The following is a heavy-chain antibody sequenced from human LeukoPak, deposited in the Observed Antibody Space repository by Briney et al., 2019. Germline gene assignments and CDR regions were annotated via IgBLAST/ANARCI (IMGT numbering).Heavy chain of an antibody. J-gene: IGHJ4*02. CDR2: ISGSGDST. CDR1: GFTFSNYV. D-gene: IGHD6-19*01. Sequence: GGSLRLSCAASGFTFSNYVMSWVRQAPGKGLEWVSGISGSGDSTYYADSVKGRFTISRDNSKNTLYLQMNSLRVEDTAAYYCAKVRAPSGWFNSDYWGQGALVTVSS. V-gene: IGHV3-23*01. CDR3: AKVRAPSGWFNSDY.